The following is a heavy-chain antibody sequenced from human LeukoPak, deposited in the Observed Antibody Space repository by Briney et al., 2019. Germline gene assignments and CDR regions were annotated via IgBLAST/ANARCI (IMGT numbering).Heavy chain of an antibody. V-gene: IGHV4-34*01. CDR2: ISQNGDS. CDR1: GGSLSFYY. Sequence: SETLSLTCGVYGGSLSFYYWSWIRQSPGKGLEWIAEISQNGDSNYNPSLKSRVTISLDTSKNQLSLKLNSVTAADTAVYYCARALGAFDIWGQGTTVTVS. CDR3: ARALGAFDI. J-gene: IGHJ3*02.